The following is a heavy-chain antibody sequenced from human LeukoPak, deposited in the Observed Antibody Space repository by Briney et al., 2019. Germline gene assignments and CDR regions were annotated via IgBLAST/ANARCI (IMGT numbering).Heavy chain of an antibody. V-gene: IGHV4-59*08. D-gene: IGHD2-21*02. Sequence: SETLSLTCTVSGDSIRNYYWSWIRQPPDKGLEWIGYMYYSGSSKYNPSLKGRVTISVDTSKNQFSLKLSSVTAADTAVYYCAGREAATAIVFDYWGQGILVTVSS. CDR3: AGREAATAIVFDY. CDR2: MYYSGSS. J-gene: IGHJ4*02. CDR1: GDSIRNYY.